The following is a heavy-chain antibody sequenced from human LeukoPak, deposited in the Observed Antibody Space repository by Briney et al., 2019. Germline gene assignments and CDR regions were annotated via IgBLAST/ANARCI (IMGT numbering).Heavy chain of an antibody. V-gene: IGHV4-61*02. D-gene: IGHD6-6*01. J-gene: IGHJ4*02. CDR1: GGSISSGGYY. CDR2: IYTSGST. CDR3: ARYIPARPGFDY. Sequence: PSKTLSLTCTVSGGSISSGGYYWSWIRQPAGKGLEWIGRIYTSGSTNYNPSLKSRVTMSVDTSKNQFSLKLSSVTVADTAVYYCARYIPARPGFDYWGQGTLVTVSS.